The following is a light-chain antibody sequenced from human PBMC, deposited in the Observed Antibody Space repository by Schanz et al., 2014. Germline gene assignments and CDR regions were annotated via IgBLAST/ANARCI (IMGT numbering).Light chain of an antibody. CDR3: QQYNSYWA. Sequence: EIVLTQSPATLSLSPGDRATLSCRASQSVSHYLAWYQQKPGQAPRLLIYGASTRATGIPARFSGSGSGTEFTLTISSLQPDDFATYYCQQYNSYWAFGQGTKVEIK. J-gene: IGKJ1*01. CDR2: GAS. V-gene: IGKV3-15*01. CDR1: QSVSHY.